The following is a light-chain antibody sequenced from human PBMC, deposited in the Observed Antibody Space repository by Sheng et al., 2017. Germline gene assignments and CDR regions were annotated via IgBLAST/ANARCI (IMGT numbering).Light chain of an antibody. J-gene: IGKJ2*01. Sequence: EIVLTQSPATLSLSPGERATLSCRTSQSVSSNLAWYQQKPGQAPRLLIYGASTRATGIPARFXGSGSGXEFTLTISSLQSEDFVVYYCQQYNNWPPMYTFGQGTKLEIK. CDR3: QQYNNWPPMYT. CDR2: GAS. CDR1: QSVSSN. V-gene: IGKV3-15*01.